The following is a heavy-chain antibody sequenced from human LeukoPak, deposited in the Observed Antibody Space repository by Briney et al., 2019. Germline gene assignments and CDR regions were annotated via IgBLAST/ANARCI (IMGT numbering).Heavy chain of an antibody. J-gene: IGHJ5*02. V-gene: IGHV4-59*12. Sequence: SEILSLTCTVSGGSISSYYWSWIRQPPGKGLEWIGYIYYSGSTNYNPSLKSRVTISVDTSKNQFSLKLSSVTAADTAVYYCASNYDSSGYNWFDPWGQGTLVTVSS. D-gene: IGHD3-22*01. CDR1: GGSISSYY. CDR2: IYYSGST. CDR3: ASNYDSSGYNWFDP.